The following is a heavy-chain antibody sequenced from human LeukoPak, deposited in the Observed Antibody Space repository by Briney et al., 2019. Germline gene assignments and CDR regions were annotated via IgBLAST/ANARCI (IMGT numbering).Heavy chain of an antibody. J-gene: IGHJ4*02. CDR1: GFTVSSNY. D-gene: IGHD6-13*01. CDR2: ISGSGGST. Sequence: PGGSLRLSCAASGFTVSSNYMSWVRQAPGKGLEWVSAISGSGGSTYYADSVKGRFTISRDNSKNTLYLQMNSLRAEDTAVYYCAKAGQQLVRSYFDYWGQGTLVTVSS. CDR3: AKAGQQLVRSYFDY. V-gene: IGHV3-23*01.